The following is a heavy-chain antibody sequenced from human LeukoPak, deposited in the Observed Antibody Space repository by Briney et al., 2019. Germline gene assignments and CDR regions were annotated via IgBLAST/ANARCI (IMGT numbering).Heavy chain of an antibody. CDR2: INYSGNT. J-gene: IGHJ4*02. V-gene: IGHV4-59*01. CDR1: GGSISDYY. D-gene: IGHD4-17*01. Sequence: SETLSLTCTVSGGSISDYYWSWIRQPPGEGLEWIGYINYSGNTNYNPSLKSRVTISVDTSKNQFSLRLTSVTAADTAVFYCAREGRQDYVYFDYWGQGSLVTASS. CDR3: AREGRQDYVYFDY.